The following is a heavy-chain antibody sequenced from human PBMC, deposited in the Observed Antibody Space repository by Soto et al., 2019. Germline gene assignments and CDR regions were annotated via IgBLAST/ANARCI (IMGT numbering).Heavy chain of an antibody. CDR2: IWYDGSNK. Sequence: QVQLVESGGGVVQPGRSLRLSCAASGFTFSSYGMHWVRQAPGKGLERVAAIWYDGSNKYYADSVKGRFTISRDNSKNTLYRQMNSLRAEDTAVYYCASENILVGATVRGRNDAFDIWGQGTMVTVSS. V-gene: IGHV3-33*01. D-gene: IGHD1-26*01. CDR3: ASENILVGATVRGRNDAFDI. J-gene: IGHJ3*02. CDR1: GFTFSSYG.